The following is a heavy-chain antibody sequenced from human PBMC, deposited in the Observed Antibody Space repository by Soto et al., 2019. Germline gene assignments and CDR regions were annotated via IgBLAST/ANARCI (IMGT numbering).Heavy chain of an antibody. V-gene: IGHV1-58*02. Sequence: QTQLVQSGPEVKKPGTSVKVSCKASGFTFSSSAIQWVRQARGQRLEWIGWIVVGSGNTKYAQKFQDRLTMTRDMSTSTAYMELSSLRSEDTAVYYCAADMAPTDMYNWFDPWGQGTLVTVSS. CDR2: IVVGSGNT. CDR1: GFTFSSSA. D-gene: IGHD1-1*01. CDR3: AADMAPTDMYNWFDP. J-gene: IGHJ5*02.